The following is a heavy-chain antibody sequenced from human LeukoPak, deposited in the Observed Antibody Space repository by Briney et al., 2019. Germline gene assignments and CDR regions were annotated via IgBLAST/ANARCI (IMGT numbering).Heavy chain of an antibody. CDR3: ATYRQVLLPFES. Sequence: GGSLRLSCEASGFTFSTFAMIWVRQPPGKGLEWVSSIFSSGGEIHYADSVRGRFTISRDNSKSTLSLQMNSLRAEDTAIYYCATYRQVLLPFESWGQGTLVTVSS. V-gene: IGHV3-23*01. CDR2: IFSSGGEI. CDR1: GFTFSTFA. J-gene: IGHJ4*02. D-gene: IGHD2/OR15-2a*01.